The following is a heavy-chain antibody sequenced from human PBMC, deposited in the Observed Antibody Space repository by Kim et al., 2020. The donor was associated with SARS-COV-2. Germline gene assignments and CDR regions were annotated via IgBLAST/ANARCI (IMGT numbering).Heavy chain of an antibody. CDR1: GYSFTSYY. J-gene: IGHJ6*02. CDR2: LNPRGDLT. V-gene: IGHV1-46*01. CDR3: ATISGYDYGMDV. D-gene: IGHD1-26*01. Sequence: ASVKVSCKASGYSFTSYYMHWVRQAPGQGLEWMGILNPRGDLTSYAQKFQGRVTMTRDTSTSTVYMEVSSLRSEDTAIYYCATISGYDYGMDVWGQGTTV.